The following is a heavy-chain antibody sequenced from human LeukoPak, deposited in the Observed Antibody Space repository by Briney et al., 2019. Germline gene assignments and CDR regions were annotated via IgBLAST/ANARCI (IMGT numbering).Heavy chain of an antibody. V-gene: IGHV3-30*02. D-gene: IGHD3-16*01. Sequence: GGSLRLSAAAARFTYYTFGMQWLPQAPGQGLEWVALIQYDGSNKYYADSVRGRFNISRENSKNTLYLQMNSLRAEDKGVYYCGSWGRFYPWGQGTLVTVSS. CDR2: IQYDGSNK. J-gene: IGHJ5*02. CDR1: RFTYYTFG. CDR3: GSWGRFYP.